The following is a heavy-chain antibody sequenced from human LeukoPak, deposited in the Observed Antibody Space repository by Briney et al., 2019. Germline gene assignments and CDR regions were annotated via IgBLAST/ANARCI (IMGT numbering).Heavy chain of an antibody. Sequence: SETLSLTCTVSGGSISSYYWSWIRQPPGKGLEWIGYIYYSGSTNYNPSLKSRVTISVDTSKNQFSLKLSSVTAADTAVYYCARHHRYNDSSGYHDYWGQGTLVTVSS. D-gene: IGHD3-22*01. CDR1: GGSISSYY. J-gene: IGHJ4*02. CDR2: IYYSGST. V-gene: IGHV4-59*08. CDR3: ARHHRYNDSSGYHDY.